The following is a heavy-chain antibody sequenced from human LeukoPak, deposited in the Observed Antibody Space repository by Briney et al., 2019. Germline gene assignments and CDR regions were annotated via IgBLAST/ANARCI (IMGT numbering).Heavy chain of an antibody. CDR3: ARGGAFAVRGDIDY. J-gene: IGHJ4*02. V-gene: IGHV3-53*01. CDR2: IYSGGST. CDR1: GFTVSSNY. D-gene: IGHD3-10*01. Sequence: PGGSLRLSCAASGFTVSSNYMSWVRQAPGKGLEWVSVIYSGGSTYYADSVKGRFTISRDNSKNTLYLQMNSLRAEDTAVYYCARGGAFAVRGDIDYWGQGTLVTVSS.